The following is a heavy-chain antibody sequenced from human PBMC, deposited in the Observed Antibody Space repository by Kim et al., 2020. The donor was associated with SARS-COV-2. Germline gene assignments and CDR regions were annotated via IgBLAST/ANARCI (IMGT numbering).Heavy chain of an antibody. CDR3: ARDCSSGGCYYDY. Sequence: ASVKVSCKASGYTFNSYGITWVRQAPGQGLEWMGWISAYNGNTNYAQKVQGRVTMTTDTSTSTASMELRSLRSDDTAVYYCARDCSSGGCYYDYWGQGTLVTVSS. V-gene: IGHV1-18*01. CDR1: GYTFNSYG. CDR2: ISAYNGNT. D-gene: IGHD2-15*01. J-gene: IGHJ4*02.